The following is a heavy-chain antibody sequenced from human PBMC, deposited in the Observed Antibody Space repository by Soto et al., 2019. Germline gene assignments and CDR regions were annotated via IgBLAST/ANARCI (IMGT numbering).Heavy chain of an antibody. D-gene: IGHD3-10*01. CDR3: ARAYGSGYMDV. V-gene: IGHV4-59*08. Sequence: SETLSLTCTVSGGSISSYYWSWIRQPPGKGLEWIGYISYSGSTNYNPSLKSRVTISVDTSKNQFSLKLSSVTAADTAVYYCARAYGSGYMDVWGQGTTVTVSS. J-gene: IGHJ6*02. CDR1: GGSISSYY. CDR2: ISYSGST.